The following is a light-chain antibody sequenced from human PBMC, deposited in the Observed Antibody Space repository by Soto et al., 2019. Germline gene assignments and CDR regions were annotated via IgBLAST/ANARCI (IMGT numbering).Light chain of an antibody. J-gene: IGLJ7*01. CDR2: EVS. CDR3: ISYIPSTTTHWV. Sequence: QSALTQPASVSGSPGQSITISCTGTSSDVGSYNLVSWYQQHPGKAPKLMIYEVSKRPSGVSNRFSGSKSGDTASLTISGLQAEDEADYYCISYIPSTTTHWVFGGGTQLTVL. CDR1: SSDVGSYNL. V-gene: IGLV2-14*02.